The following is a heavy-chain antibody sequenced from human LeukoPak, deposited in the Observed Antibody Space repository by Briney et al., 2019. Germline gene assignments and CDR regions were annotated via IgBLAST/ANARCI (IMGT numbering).Heavy chain of an antibody. J-gene: IGHJ4*02. V-gene: IGHV3-33*01. D-gene: IGHD3-16*01. CDR3: ARDLGDYYFDY. CDR1: GFTFSSYG. CDR2: IWYDGSNK. Sequence: PGGSLRLSCAASGFTFSSYGMHWVRQAPGKGLEWVAVIWYDGSNKYYADSVKGRFTVSRDNSKNTLYLQMNSLRAEDTAVYCCARDLGDYYFDYWGQGTLVTVSS.